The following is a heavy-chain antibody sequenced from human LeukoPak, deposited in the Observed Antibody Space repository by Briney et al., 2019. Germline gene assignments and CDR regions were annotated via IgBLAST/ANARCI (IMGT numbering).Heavy chain of an antibody. J-gene: IGHJ4*02. CDR3: ARQAGSYSFYYFDY. D-gene: IGHD2-21*01. CDR1: GVSISSGDYY. V-gene: IGHV4-30-4*01. Sequence: PSETLSLTCTVSGVSISSGDYYWSWIRQPPGKGLEWIGYIYYSGSTYYNPSLKSRVTISVDTSKNQFSLKLSSVTAADTAVYYCARQAGSYSFYYFDYWGQGTLVTVSS. CDR2: IYYSGST.